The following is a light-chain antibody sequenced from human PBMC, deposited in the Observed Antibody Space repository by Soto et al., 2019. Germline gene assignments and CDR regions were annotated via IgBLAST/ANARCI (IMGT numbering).Light chain of an antibody. V-gene: IGKV2-28*01. CDR2: LLS. CDR3: MQPLQSWT. Sequence: DIVMTPSPLSLPVTPEEPASISCRSSQSLLHSNGYNYLDRYLQELRQSPQLLIYLLSNRSSGVPQRFSGSGAGTDFTLKRSRVKTEGVGVYYCMQPLQSWTFGQGTKVDLK. CDR1: QSLLHSNGYNY. J-gene: IGKJ1*01.